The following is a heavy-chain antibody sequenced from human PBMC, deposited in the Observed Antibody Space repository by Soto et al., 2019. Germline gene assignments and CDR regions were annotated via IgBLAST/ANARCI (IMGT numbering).Heavy chain of an antibody. Sequence: QVQLQESGPGLVKPSQTLSLTCTVSGDSMTTVGYYWTWIRQHPGQGLEWIGFISYSGSTYYSSSLKGRVAISADTSKNQFTLKLSSVTAADTAVYYCTRGDYWGQGTLVTV. CDR3: TRGDY. CDR2: ISYSGST. CDR1: GDSMTTVGYY. V-gene: IGHV4-31*03. J-gene: IGHJ4*02.